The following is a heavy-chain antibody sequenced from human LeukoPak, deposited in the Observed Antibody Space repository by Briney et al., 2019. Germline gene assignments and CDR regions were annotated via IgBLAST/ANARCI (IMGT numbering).Heavy chain of an antibody. V-gene: IGHV3-21*01. CDR3: VKGFDYGDLRSNWFDP. D-gene: IGHD4-17*01. J-gene: IGHJ5*02. CDR2: IDGTNAYI. Sequence: PGGPLRLSCAASGFSFTTYRMIWVRQAPGKGLEWVSAIDGTNAYIDYADSVKGRFTISRDNTKNSLYLQMSSLRAEDTALYYCVKGFDYGDLRSNWFDPWGQGALVTVSS. CDR1: GFSFTTYR.